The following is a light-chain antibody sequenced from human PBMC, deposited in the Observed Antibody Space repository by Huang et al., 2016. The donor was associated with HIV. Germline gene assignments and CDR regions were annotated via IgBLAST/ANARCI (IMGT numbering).Light chain of an antibody. Sequence: DIQMTQSPFSLFASLGDIVTITFRASQSISSYLNWYQQKPGKAPKILIYAASTLQSCIPSRFSGSGAGTDFTLTITSLQPEDFATYYCQQTYIIPITFGQGTKLEIK. V-gene: IGKV1-39*01. CDR1: QSISSY. CDR3: QQTYIIPIT. J-gene: IGKJ2*01. CDR2: AAS.